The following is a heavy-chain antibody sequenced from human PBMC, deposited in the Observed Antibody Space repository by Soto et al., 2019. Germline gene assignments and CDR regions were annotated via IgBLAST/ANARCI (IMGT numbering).Heavy chain of an antibody. CDR2: IIPILGIA. CDR1: GCTFSSYT. J-gene: IGHJ6*03. D-gene: IGHD6-13*01. V-gene: IGHV1-69*02. Sequence: SVKVSCKASGCTFSSYTISWVRQAPGQGLEWMGRIIPILGIANYAQKFQGRVTITADKSTSTAYMELSSLRSEDTAVYYCARAAEYSSSWYDPYSYMAVWGKGTTVTVSS. CDR3: ARAAEYSSSWYDPYSYMAV.